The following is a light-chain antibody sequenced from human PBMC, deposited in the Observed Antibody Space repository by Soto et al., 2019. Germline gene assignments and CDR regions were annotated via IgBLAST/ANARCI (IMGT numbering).Light chain of an antibody. CDR3: HQYGSSLGT. J-gene: IGKJ2*01. CDR1: QSVTGTN. V-gene: IGKV3-20*01. CDR2: DAV. Sequence: IVLTQSPVTLSLSPGEGATLSCRASQSVTGTNLAWYQQRAGQAPRLLIYDAVRRATGIPDRFSGSGSGTEFTLTISRLEPEDFAVYYCHQYGSSLGTFGQGTKVDIK.